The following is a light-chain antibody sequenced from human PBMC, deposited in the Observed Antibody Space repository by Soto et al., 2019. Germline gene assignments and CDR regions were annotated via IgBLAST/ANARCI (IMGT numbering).Light chain of an antibody. J-gene: IGKJ4*02. CDR2: AAS. CDR3: QQYYSYPLT. Sequence: AIRMTQSPSSFSASTGDRVTITCRAIQGISSYLAWYQQKPGKAPKLLIYAASTLQSGFPSRFSGSGSGTDFTLPISCMQSEDFATYYCQQYYSYPLTCGGGTKVEIK. V-gene: IGKV1-8*01. CDR1: QGISSY.